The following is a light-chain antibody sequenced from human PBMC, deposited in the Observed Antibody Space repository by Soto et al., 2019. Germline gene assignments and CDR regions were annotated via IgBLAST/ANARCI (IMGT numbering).Light chain of an antibody. V-gene: IGLV2-23*01. CDR1: SSDVGSYNL. J-gene: IGLJ1*01. CDR2: EGS. Sequence: QSVLTQPASVSGSPGQSFTISCTGTSSDVGSYNLVSWYQQHPGKAPKLMIYEGSKRPSGVSNRFSGSKSGNTASLTISGLQAEDEADYYCCSYAGSSTSLFGTGTKVTVL. CDR3: CSYAGSSTSL.